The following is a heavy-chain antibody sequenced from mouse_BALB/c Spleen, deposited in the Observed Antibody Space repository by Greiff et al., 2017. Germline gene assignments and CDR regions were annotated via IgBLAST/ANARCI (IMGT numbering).Heavy chain of an antibody. CDR2: ISSGSSTI. D-gene: IGHD1-1*01. J-gene: IGHJ2*01. CDR3: ARYYYGSDY. V-gene: IGHV5-17*02. CDR1: GFTFSSFG. Sequence: DVMLVESGGGLVQPGGSRKLSCAASGFTFSSFGMHWVRQAPEKGLEWVAYISSGSSTIYYADTVKGRFTISRDNPKNTLFLQMTSLRSEDTAMYYCARYYYGSDYWGQGTTLTVSS.